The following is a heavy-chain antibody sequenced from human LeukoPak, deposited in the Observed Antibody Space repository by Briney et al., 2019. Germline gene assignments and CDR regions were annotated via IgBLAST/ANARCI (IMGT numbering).Heavy chain of an antibody. Sequence: GGSLRLSCAASGFTFSSYAMSWVRQAPGKGLEWVSAISGSGGSTYYADSVKGRFTISRDNSKNTLYLQMNSLRAEDTAVYYCAKWAGFLEWLLWGPFDYWGQGTLVTVSS. CDR3: AKWAGFLEWLLWGPFDY. J-gene: IGHJ4*02. CDR1: GFTFSSYA. V-gene: IGHV3-23*01. D-gene: IGHD3-3*01. CDR2: ISGSGGST.